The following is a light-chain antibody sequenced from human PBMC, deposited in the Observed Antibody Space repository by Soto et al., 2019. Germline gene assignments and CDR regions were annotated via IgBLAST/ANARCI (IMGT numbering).Light chain of an antibody. V-gene: IGLV2-8*01. Sequence: QSALTQPPSASGSPGQSVTISCTGTSSDVGGYNYVSWYQQHPVKSPKLMIYEVSKRPSGVPDRFSGSKSGNTASLTVSGLQAEDEADYYCSSYAGSNILYVFGTGTKLTFL. CDR2: EVS. J-gene: IGLJ1*01. CDR1: SSDVGGYNY. CDR3: SSYAGSNILYV.